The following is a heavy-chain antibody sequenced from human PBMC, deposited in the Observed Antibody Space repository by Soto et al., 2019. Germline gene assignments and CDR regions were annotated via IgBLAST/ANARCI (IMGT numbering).Heavy chain of an antibody. D-gene: IGHD2-2*01. CDR3: ARGVPNCSSSSCYFAF. CDR1: GFTFSSHW. CDR2: ISGDGRTT. V-gene: IGHV3-74*01. Sequence: PGGSLRLSCAASGFTFSSHWMNWVRQAPGKGLVWVSRISGDGRTTSHADSVKGRFTISRDNAKNTLYLQVNSLGVEDTAVYYCARGVPNCSSSSCYFAFWGQGILYTVS. J-gene: IGHJ4*02.